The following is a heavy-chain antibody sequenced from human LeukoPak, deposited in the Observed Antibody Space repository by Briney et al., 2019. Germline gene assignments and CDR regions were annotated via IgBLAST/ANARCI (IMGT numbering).Heavy chain of an antibody. CDR3: ARDPLRYLRVGHYDY. Sequence: PGGSLRLSCTASGFTFSTSAMNWVRQVPGKGLEWVSSIDYDSSHIYYAASVRGRFTISRDNARNSVYPQMNSLRVEDTAVYYCARDPLRYLRVGHYDYWGQGTLVAVSS. V-gene: IGHV3-21*01. J-gene: IGHJ4*02. CDR1: GFTFSTSA. D-gene: IGHD3-9*01. CDR2: IDYDSSHI.